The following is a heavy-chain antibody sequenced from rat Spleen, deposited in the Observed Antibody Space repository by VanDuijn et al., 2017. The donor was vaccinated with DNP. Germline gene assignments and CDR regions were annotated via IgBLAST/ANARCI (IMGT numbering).Heavy chain of an antibody. V-gene: IGHV5-25*01. J-gene: IGHJ1*01. Sequence: EVQLVESGGGLVQPGRSMKLSRAASGFTFSHYDMAWARQAPTKGLEWVAAMSTRGGSTYYYDSVKGRFTVSRDNATSALSLQMDSLRSEDTATYCCARPPTIAADYWYFDFWGPGTMVTVSS. CDR3: ARPPTIAADYWYFDF. CDR1: GFTFSHYD. D-gene: IGHD1-2*01. CDR2: MSTRGGST.